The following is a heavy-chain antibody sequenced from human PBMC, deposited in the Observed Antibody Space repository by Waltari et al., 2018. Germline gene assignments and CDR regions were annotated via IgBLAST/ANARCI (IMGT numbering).Heavy chain of an antibody. J-gene: IGHJ5*02. V-gene: IGHV3-53*01. Sequence: EVQLVESVGGLVQPGGSLGLSCAASGFPVSGVYMTWVRQAPGKGLQWVSIIYSGGSTYYADSVKGRFTISRDNSKNTVFLQMNSLRVDDTAVYYCARPVGNETWGQGTLVTVSS. CDR2: IYSGGST. CDR1: GFPVSGVY. D-gene: IGHD1-26*01. CDR3: ARPVGNET.